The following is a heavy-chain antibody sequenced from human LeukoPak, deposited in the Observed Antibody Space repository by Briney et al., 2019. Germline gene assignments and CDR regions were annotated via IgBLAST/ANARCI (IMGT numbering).Heavy chain of an antibody. CDR3: VRDSPRAFDL. CDR1: DFPFSNYW. J-gene: IGHJ3*01. CDR2: ISSDGTKI. V-gene: IGHV3-74*01. Sequence: GGPLRLSCEASDFPFSNYWMNWVRQFPGESLTWVSRISSDGTKIGYAASVKGRFTISRDNGKNTLSLRMNTLGVEDTAIYYCVRDSPRAFDLWGRGTMVTVS.